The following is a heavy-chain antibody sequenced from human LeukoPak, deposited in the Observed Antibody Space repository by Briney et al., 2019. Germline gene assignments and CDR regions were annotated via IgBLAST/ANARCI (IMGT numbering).Heavy chain of an antibody. CDR1: GYTFTSYG. D-gene: IGHD6-19*01. J-gene: IGHJ4*02. V-gene: IGHV1-18*01. CDR3: ARFYGGIAVAGYFDY. CDR2: ISAYNGNT. Sequence: GASVKVSCKASGYTFTSYGISWVRQAPGQGLEWMGWISAYNGNTNYAQTLQGRVTMTTDTSTSTAYMELRSLRSDDTAVYYCARFYGGIAVAGYFDYWGQGTLVTVSS.